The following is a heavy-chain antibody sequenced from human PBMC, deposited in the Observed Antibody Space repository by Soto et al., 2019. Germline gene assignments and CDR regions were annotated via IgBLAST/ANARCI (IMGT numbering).Heavy chain of an antibody. V-gene: IGHV3-11*05. J-gene: IGHJ4*02. D-gene: IGHD2-15*01. CDR3: SRGSGEAADYFDF. CDR1: GFTFSDYY. CDR2: ISSSNSHT. Sequence: QVQLVESGGGLVKPGGSLRLSCAVSGFTFSDYYMTWIRQAPGKGLEWVSYISSSNSHTNYADSVKGRFTISRDNAKNSQFLQMNSLRAEDTAGYYCSRGSGEAADYFDFWGQGTLVTVSS.